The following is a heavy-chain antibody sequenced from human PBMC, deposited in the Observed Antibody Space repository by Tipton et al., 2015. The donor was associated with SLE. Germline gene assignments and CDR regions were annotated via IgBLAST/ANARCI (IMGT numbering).Heavy chain of an antibody. D-gene: IGHD6-19*01. CDR2: ISYSGAT. CDR3: ASEILRDYGSAWGPDY. CDR1: GGSITTRSYY. V-gene: IGHV4-39*07. J-gene: IGHJ4*02. Sequence: GLVKPSETLSLTCIVSGGSITTRSYYWGWIRQPPGKGLEWIASISYSGATYYNPSLKSRVTISVDRSRNQFSLILSSVTAADTAVYYCASEILRDYGSAWGPDYWGQGTLVTVSS.